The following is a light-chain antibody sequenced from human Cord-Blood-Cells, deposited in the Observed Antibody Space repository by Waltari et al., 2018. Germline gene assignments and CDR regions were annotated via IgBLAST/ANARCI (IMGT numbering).Light chain of an antibody. CDR3: QQYGSSPRT. V-gene: IGKV3-20*01. CDR2: GAS. CDR1: QSVSSSY. Sequence: EMVLTQSPGTLSLSQGERATLSCRASQSVSSSYLAWYQQKPGQAPRLLIYGASSRATGIPDRFSGSGSGTDFTLTISRLEPEDFAVYYCQQYGSSPRTFGQGTKLEIK. J-gene: IGKJ2*01.